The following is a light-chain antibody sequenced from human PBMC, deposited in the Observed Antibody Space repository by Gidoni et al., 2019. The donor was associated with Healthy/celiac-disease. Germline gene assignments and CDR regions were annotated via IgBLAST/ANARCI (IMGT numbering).Light chain of an antibody. CDR2: DAS. CDR3: QQRIT. Sequence: ELVLTQSPATLSLSPGGRATLSCRASQSVSSYLAWYQQKPGQAPRLLIYDASNRATGIPARFSGSGSGTDLTLPISSLEPEDFAVYYCQQRITFGQXTRLEIK. J-gene: IGKJ5*01. V-gene: IGKV3-11*01. CDR1: QSVSSY.